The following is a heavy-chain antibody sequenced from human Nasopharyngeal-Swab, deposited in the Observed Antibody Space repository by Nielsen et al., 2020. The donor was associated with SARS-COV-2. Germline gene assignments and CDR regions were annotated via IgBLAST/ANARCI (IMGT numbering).Heavy chain of an antibody. D-gene: IGHD2-21*01. J-gene: IGHJ4*02. V-gene: IGHV3-74*01. CDR1: GFTLSSNH. CDR2: VNQDGSRT. Sequence: GESLKISCAASGFTLSSNHMSWVRQAPGKGLVWVSRVNQDGSRTDYADSVRGRFTISRDNAENSLYLQMNSLRAEDTAVYYCARDYSFTRDYWGQGTLVTVSS. CDR3: ARDYSFTRDY.